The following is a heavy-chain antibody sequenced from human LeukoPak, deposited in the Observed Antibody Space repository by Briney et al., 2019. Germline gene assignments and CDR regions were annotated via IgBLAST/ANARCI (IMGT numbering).Heavy chain of an antibody. CDR2: IYTSGST. V-gene: IGHV4-4*09. CDR1: GGSISSYY. J-gene: IGHJ6*03. Sequence: SETLSLTCTVSGGSISSYYWSWIRQPPGKGLEWIGYIYTSGSTNYNPSLKSRVTISVDTSKNQFSLKLSSVTAADTAVYYCAKCGEVCGGSCYSLNRPAPLYYYYMDVWGKGTTVTISS. CDR3: AKCGEVCGGSCYSLNRPAPLYYYYMDV. D-gene: IGHD2-15*01.